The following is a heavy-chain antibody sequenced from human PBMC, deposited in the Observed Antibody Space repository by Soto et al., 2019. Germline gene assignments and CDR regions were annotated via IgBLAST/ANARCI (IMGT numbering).Heavy chain of an antibody. D-gene: IGHD3-22*01. V-gene: IGHV1-69*12. CDR3: ARGPRDHFYDDRSDYARSYGAFDL. CDR1: GGTLSDYA. J-gene: IGHJ3*01. CDR2: IIPIFGSA. Sequence: QVQLVQSGAEVKKPGSSVKVSCKASGGTLSDYAFSWVRQAPGQGLEWMGGIIPIFGSANYAQKLQGRVTITADESTKTAYMEWSSLRSEDTAVYYCARGPRDHFYDDRSDYARSYGAFDLWGQGTMVSVSS.